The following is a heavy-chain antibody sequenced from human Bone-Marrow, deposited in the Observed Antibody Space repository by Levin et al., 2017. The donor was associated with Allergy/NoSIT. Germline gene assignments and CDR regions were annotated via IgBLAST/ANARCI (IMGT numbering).Heavy chain of an antibody. V-gene: IGHV3-48*04. J-gene: IGHJ5*02. D-gene: IGHD2-2*03. CDR2: ISSSSSTI. CDR1: GFTFSSYS. CDR3: ARDFGYCISTSCYRQFDP. Sequence: GGSLRLSCAASGFTFSSYSMNWVRQAPGKGLEWVSYISSSSSTIYYADSVKGRFTISRDNAKNSLYLQMNSLRAEDTAVYYCARDFGYCISTSCYRQFDPWGQGTLVTVSS.